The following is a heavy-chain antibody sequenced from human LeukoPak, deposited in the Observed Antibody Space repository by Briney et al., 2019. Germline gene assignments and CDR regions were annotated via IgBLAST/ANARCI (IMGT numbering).Heavy chain of an antibody. CDR1: GYTFTGYY. V-gene: IGHV1-2*06. CDR2: INPNSGGT. J-gene: IGHJ4*02. CDR3: ARDYYDSSGFLWY. Sequence: GASVTVSCKSSGYTFTGYYMHWVRQAPGQGLEWMGRINPNSGGTNYAQKFQGRVTMTRDTSISTAYMELSRLRSDDTAVYYCARDYYDSSGFLWYWGQGTLVTVSS. D-gene: IGHD3-22*01.